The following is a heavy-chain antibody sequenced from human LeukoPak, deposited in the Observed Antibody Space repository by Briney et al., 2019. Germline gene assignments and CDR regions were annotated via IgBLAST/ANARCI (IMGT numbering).Heavy chain of an antibody. Sequence: SETLSLTCTDSGGSISTSNYYWGWIRQPPGKGLEWIGSISYSGSTYYNPSLKSRITISVDTSKNQFSLKLSSVTAADTAVYYFARDVTAAFDYWGQGTLVTVSS. CDR1: GGSISTSNYY. V-gene: IGHV4-39*07. CDR3: ARDVTAAFDY. D-gene: IGHD6-13*01. CDR2: ISYSGST. J-gene: IGHJ4*02.